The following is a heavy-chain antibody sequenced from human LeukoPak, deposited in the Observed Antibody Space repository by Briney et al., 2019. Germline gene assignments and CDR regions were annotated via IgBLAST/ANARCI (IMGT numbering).Heavy chain of an antibody. Sequence: SETLSLTCTVSGDSINSYYWSWIRQPAGKGLEWIGRIYTSGSTNYNPSLKSRVTISVDTSKNQFSLKLSSVTAADTAVYYCASTNTMVRGVIGYWGQGTLVTVSS. D-gene: IGHD3-10*01. CDR1: GDSINSYY. CDR3: ASTNTMVRGVIGY. CDR2: IYTSGST. V-gene: IGHV4-4*07. J-gene: IGHJ4*02.